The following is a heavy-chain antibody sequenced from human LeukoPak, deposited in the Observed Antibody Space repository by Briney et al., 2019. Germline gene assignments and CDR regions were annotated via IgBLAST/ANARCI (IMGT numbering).Heavy chain of an antibody. CDR1: GFTFSSYG. CDR3: ANNNYRKGEPYYFDY. V-gene: IGHV3-30*02. Sequence: GGSLRLSCAASGFTFSSYGMHWVRQAPGKGLEWVAFIRYDGSNKYYADSVKGRFTISRDNSKNTLYLQMNSLRAEDTAVYYCANNNYRKGEPYYFDYWGQGTLVTVSS. D-gene: IGHD5-24*01. J-gene: IGHJ4*02. CDR2: IRYDGSNK.